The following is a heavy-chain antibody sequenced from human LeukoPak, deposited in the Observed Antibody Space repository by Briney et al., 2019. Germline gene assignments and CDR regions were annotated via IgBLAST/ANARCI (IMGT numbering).Heavy chain of an antibody. CDR2: IIPLFGTP. V-gene: IGHV1-69*13. CDR3: ARESTERSWVTPTGY. CDR1: GGTFGGDA. D-gene: IGHD2-21*02. J-gene: IGHJ4*02. Sequence: SVKASCKASGGTFGGDAISWVRQAPGQGLEWLGGIIPLFGTPTYAQNFQSRVTITADGSTSTAYMELSSLRLDDTAIHYCARESTERSWVTPTGYWGQGTLVTVSS.